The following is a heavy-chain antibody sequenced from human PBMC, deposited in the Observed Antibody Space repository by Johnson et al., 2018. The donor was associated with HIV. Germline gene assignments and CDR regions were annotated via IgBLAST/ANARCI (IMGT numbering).Heavy chain of an antibody. V-gene: IGHV3-66*01. CDR3: AKVSGGVTRDFDI. CDR2: IYSGGST. CDR1: GFTVSSNY. J-gene: IGHJ3*02. Sequence: MLLVESGGGLVQPGGSLRLSCAASGFTVSSNYMSWVRQAPGKGLEWVSVIYSGGSTYYADSVKGRFTISRDNSKNTLYLQMNSLRAEDTALYYCAKVSGGVTRDFDIWGQGTMVTVSS. D-gene: IGHD1-26*01.